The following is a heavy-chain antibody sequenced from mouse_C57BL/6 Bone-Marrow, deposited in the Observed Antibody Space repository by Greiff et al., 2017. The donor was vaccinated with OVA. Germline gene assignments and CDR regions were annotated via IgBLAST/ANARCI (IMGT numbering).Heavy chain of an antibody. V-gene: IGHV10-1*01. D-gene: IGHD2-10*01. J-gene: IGHJ4*01. Sequence: DVQLVESGGGLVQPKGSLKLSCAASGFSFNTYAMNWVRQAPGKGLEWVARIRSKSNNYATYYADSVKDRFTISRDDSESMLYLQMNNLKTEDTAMYYCVRRTSYGRYAMDYWGQGTSVTVSS. CDR2: IRSKSNNYAT. CDR3: VRRTSYGRYAMDY. CDR1: GFSFNTYA.